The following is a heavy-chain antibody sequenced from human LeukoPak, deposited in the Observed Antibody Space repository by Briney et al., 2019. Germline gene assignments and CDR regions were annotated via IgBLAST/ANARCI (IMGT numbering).Heavy chain of an antibody. V-gene: IGHV3-66*04. CDR3: ARHSSGWYYNWFDP. Sequence: GGSLRLSCAASGFIVSSNYMSWVRPAPGKGLEWVSVMYSGGRTYYAASVKGRFTISRDNSKNTLFLQMNSLSAEDTAVYYCARHSSGWYYNWFDPWGQGTLVTVSS. J-gene: IGHJ5*02. D-gene: IGHD6-19*01. CDR1: GFIVSSNY. CDR2: MYSGGRT.